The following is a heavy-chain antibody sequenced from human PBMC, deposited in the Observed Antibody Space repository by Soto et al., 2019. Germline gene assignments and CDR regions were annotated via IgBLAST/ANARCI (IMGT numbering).Heavy chain of an antibody. CDR2: IIPILGIA. Sequence: VKVSCKASGGTFSSYTISWVRQAPGQGLEWMGRIIPILGIANYAQKFQGRVTITADKSTSTAYMELSSLRSEDTAVYYCARDLDCSGGSSYSYNWFDPWGQVTLVTVSS. J-gene: IGHJ5*02. CDR3: ARDLDCSGGSSYSYNWFDP. V-gene: IGHV1-69*04. D-gene: IGHD2-15*01. CDR1: GGTFSSYT.